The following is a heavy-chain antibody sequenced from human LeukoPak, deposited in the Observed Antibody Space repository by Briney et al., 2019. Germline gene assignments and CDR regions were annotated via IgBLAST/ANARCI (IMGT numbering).Heavy chain of an antibody. V-gene: IGHV3-23*01. J-gene: IGHJ4*02. Sequence: GGSLRLSCAASGFTFSSYAMSWVRQAPGKGLEWASAISGSGGSTYYADSVKGRFTISRDNSKNTLYVQMNSLRAEDTAVYYCAKVDYDSSGYNEDYWGQGTLVTVSS. CDR1: GFTFSSYA. CDR2: ISGSGGST. CDR3: AKVDYDSSGYNEDY. D-gene: IGHD3-22*01.